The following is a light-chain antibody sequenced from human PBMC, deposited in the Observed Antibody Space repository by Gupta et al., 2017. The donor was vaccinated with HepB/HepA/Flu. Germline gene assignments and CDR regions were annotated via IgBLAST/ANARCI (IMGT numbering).Light chain of an antibody. J-gene: IGLJ2*01. CDR2: SNY. Sequence: QSLLTQPPSASGTPGRRVTISCSGSSSNIGSNTVNWYQHLPGTAPNILIYSNYRRPSGVPDRFSGSKSGTSASLAISGLQSEDEADYYCASWDNSMNVVAFGGGTNVTVL. CDR3: ASWDNSMNVVA. CDR1: SSNIGSNT. V-gene: IGLV1-44*01.